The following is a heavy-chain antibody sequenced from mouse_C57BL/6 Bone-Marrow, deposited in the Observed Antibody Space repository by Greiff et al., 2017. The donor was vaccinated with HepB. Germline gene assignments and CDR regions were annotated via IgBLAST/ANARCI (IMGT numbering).Heavy chain of an antibody. J-gene: IGHJ2*01. Sequence: VQLQQSGPGLVAPSQCLSITCTVSGFSLTSYAISWVSQPPGKGLEWLGVIWTGGGSNYNSALKSRLSISKDNSKSQVFLKMNRLQTDDTARHYWARNRGFLLDYWGQGTTLTVSS. CDR2: IWTGGGS. V-gene: IGHV2-9-1*01. D-gene: IGHD3-3*01. CDR1: GFSLTSYA. CDR3: ARNRGFLLDY.